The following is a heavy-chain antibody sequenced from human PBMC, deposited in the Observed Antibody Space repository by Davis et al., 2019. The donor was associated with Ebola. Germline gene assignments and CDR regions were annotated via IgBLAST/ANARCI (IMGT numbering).Heavy chain of an antibody. Sequence: ASVKVSCKASGYTFTSYYMHWVRQAPAQGLEWMGLINPSGGSTSYAQKFQGRVTMTRDTSTSTVYMELSSLRSEDTAVYYCAKSEQLVLPDYWGQGTLVTVSS. CDR1: GYTFTSYY. J-gene: IGHJ4*02. V-gene: IGHV1-46*01. CDR2: INPSGGST. D-gene: IGHD6-6*01. CDR3: AKSEQLVLPDY.